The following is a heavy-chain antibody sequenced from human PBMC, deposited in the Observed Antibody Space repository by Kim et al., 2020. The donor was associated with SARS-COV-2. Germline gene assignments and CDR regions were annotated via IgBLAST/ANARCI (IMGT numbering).Heavy chain of an antibody. CDR1: GFTFDDYA. J-gene: IGHJ4*02. D-gene: IGHD6-19*01. V-gene: IGHV3-9*01. Sequence: GGSLRLSCAASGFTFDDYAMHWVRQAPGKGLEWVSGISWNSGSIGYADSVKGRFTISRDNAKNSLYLQMNSLRAEDTALYYCAKGVAGTGEIDYWGQGTLVTVSS. CDR3: AKGVAGTGEIDY. CDR2: ISWNSGSI.